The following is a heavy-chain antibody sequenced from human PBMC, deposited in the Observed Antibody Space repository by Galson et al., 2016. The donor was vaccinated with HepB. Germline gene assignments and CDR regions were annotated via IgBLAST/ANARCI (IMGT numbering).Heavy chain of an antibody. J-gene: IGHJ4*02. V-gene: IGHV3-30*03. D-gene: IGHD6-13*01. CDR2: VSDGGGTK. CDR1: GFTFRSHG. CDR3: TREGSASRWSFDI. Sequence: SLRLSCAASGFTFRSHGIHWVRQAPGKGLDWVAVVSDGGGTKYYADSVKGRFTISRDNSRDTLDLQMNSLRPEDTAVYYCTREGSASRWSFDIWGQGAQVTVSS.